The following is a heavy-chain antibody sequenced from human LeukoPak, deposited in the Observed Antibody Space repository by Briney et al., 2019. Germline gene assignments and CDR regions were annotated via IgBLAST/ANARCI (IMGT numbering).Heavy chain of an antibody. D-gene: IGHD6-6*01. CDR3: ARGLIAARGLGWFDP. V-gene: IGHV3-48*01. J-gene: IGHJ5*02. CDR2: ISSSSSTI. CDR1: GFTFSSYS. Sequence: GGSLRLSCAASGFTFSSYSMNWARQAPGKGLEWVSYISSSSSTIYYADSVKGRFTISRDNAKNSLYLQMNSLRAEDTAVYYCARGLIAARGLGWFDPWGQGTLVTVSS.